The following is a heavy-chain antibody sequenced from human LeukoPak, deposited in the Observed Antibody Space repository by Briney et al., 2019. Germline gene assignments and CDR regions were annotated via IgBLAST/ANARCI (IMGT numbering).Heavy chain of an antibody. D-gene: IGHD2-2*01. Sequence: ASVKVSCKASGYIFTNYGITWVRQAPGQGPEWMGWISAYNGNTNYAQKLQGRVTMTTDTSTSTAYMELRSPRSDDTAVYYCARDIGFCSTTSCSRWFDPWGQGTLVTVSS. CDR3: ARDIGFCSTTSCSRWFDP. CDR1: GYIFTNYG. CDR2: ISAYNGNT. J-gene: IGHJ5*02. V-gene: IGHV1-18*04.